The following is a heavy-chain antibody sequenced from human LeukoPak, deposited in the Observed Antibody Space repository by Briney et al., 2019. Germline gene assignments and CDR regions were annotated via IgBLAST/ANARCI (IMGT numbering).Heavy chain of an antibody. CDR1: GGSVSSGSYY. Sequence: SETLSLTCTVSGGSVSSGSYYWSWIRLPPGKGLEWIGYIYYSGSTNYNPSLKSRVTISVDTSKNQFSLKLSSVTAADTAVYYCAGVGSWRIYFDYWGQGTLVTVSS. D-gene: IGHD1-26*01. CDR2: IYYSGST. V-gene: IGHV4-61*01. CDR3: AGVGSWRIYFDY. J-gene: IGHJ4*02.